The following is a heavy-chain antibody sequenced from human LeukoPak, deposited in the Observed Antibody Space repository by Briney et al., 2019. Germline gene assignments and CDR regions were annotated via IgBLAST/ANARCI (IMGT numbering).Heavy chain of an antibody. V-gene: IGHV1-69*05. CDR1: GGTFSSYT. Sequence: SVKVSCKASGGTFSSYTISWVRQAPGQGLEWMGGIIPIFGTASYAQKFQGRVTITTDESTSTVYMELSSLRSEDTAVYYCATAEPNGDSTFDYWGQGTLVTVSS. D-gene: IGHD4-17*01. J-gene: IGHJ4*02. CDR2: IIPIFGTA. CDR3: ATAEPNGDSTFDY.